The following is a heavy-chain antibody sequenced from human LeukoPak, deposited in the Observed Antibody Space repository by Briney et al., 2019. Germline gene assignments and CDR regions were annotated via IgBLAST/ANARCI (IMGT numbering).Heavy chain of an antibody. CDR2: ISAYNGNT. J-gene: IGHJ4*02. CDR3: ARDLGLGGDHPYYLDY. Sequence: ASVEVSCKASGYTFTSYGISWVRQAPGQGLEWMGWISAYNGNTNYAQKLQGRVTMTTDTSTSTAYMELRSLRSDDTAVYYCARDLGLGGDHPYYLDYWGQGTLVTVSS. D-gene: IGHD4-17*01. V-gene: IGHV1-18*04. CDR1: GYTFTSYG.